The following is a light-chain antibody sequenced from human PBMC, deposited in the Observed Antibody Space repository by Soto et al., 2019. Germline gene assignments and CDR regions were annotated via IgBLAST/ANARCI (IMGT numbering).Light chain of an antibody. J-gene: IGKJ4*01. CDR2: AAS. Sequence: IKLTQSPSSLSASVGDRVTLTCLASQGISSYLAWYQQKPGKAPKLLIYAASTLQSGVPSRFSGSGSGTDFTPTISSLQPEDFATYYCQQLNSYPTFGGGTKVDIK. CDR1: QGISSY. CDR3: QQLNSYPT. V-gene: IGKV1-9*01.